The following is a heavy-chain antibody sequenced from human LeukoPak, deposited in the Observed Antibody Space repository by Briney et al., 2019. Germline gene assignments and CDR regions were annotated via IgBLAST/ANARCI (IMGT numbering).Heavy chain of an antibody. J-gene: IGHJ6*03. CDR2: INPNSVGT. CDR3: ARDRFNAAGGAYYYMDV. Sequence: ASVKVSCKASGYTFTGYYMHCVRQAPGQGLEWMGRINPNSVGTNYAQKVQGRVTMTRDTSISTAYMELSRLRSDDTAVYYCARDRFNAAGGAYYYMDVWGKGTTVTVSS. CDR1: GYTFTGYY. V-gene: IGHV1-2*06. D-gene: IGHD3-16*01.